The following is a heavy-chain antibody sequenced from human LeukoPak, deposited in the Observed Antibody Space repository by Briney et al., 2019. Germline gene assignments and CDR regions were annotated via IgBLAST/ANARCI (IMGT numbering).Heavy chain of an antibody. CDR3: AKGHDIFLPFCLN. V-gene: IGHV3-23*01. CDR1: GFTFSSYA. D-gene: IGHD3-9*01. CDR2: ISGSGGST. Sequence: GGSLRLSCAASGFTFSSYAMSWVRQAPGKEMEWVGGISGSGGSTYYADSVKGRFAISKDNSKNTLYLQMNSLRAEDTAVYYCAKGHDIFLPFCLNWGQGTLVTVSS. J-gene: IGHJ1*01.